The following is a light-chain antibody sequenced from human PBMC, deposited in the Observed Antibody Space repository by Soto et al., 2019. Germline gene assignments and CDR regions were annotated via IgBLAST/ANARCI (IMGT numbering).Light chain of an antibody. Sequence: EIVLTQSPGTLSLSPGERATLSCRASQSVSSSYLAWYQQKPGQAPRLLIYGASSRATGIPDRFSGSGSGTDFTLTISRLEPEDFAVYYWQQYGSSPLTVGEGTKLEIK. CDR1: QSVSSSY. J-gene: IGKJ2*01. CDR2: GAS. V-gene: IGKV3-20*01. CDR3: QQYGSSPLT.